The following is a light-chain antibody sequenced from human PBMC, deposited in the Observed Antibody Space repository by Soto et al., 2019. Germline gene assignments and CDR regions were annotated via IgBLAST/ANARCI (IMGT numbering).Light chain of an antibody. Sequence: EVVLTQSPVTLSFSPVERSTLSFMASQSVSSSYLAWYQQKPGQAPRLLIYGASSRATGIPDRFSGSGSGTDFTLTISRLEPEDFAVYYCQQYGSSSWTFGQGTKVDIK. J-gene: IGKJ1*01. V-gene: IGKV3-20*01. CDR3: QQYGSSSWT. CDR2: GAS. CDR1: QSVSSSY.